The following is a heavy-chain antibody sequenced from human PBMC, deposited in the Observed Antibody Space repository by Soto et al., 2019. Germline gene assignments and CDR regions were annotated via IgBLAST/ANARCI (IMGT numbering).Heavy chain of an antibody. Sequence: EVQLAESGGGLVQPGGSQRLSCAASGFTFSPYWMHWVRQAPGKGLVWVSRINPDGSSTNYADSVKGRFTISRDNAKNTLYLQMNSLRAEDTAVYYCGRGGSNSPNGMDVWGQGTTVTVSS. D-gene: IGHD4-4*01. V-gene: IGHV3-74*01. CDR3: GRGGSNSPNGMDV. CDR1: GFTFSPYW. CDR2: INPDGSST. J-gene: IGHJ6*02.